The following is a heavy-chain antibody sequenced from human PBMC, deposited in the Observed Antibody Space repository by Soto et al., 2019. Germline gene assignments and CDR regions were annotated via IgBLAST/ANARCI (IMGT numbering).Heavy chain of an antibody. CDR1: SGSISTYY. J-gene: IGHJ4*02. Sequence: SETLSLTCTVSSGSISTYYWSWIRQPPGKGLEWIGYIYYTGSTNYNPSLKTRVTISVDTSKNQFSLNLSSVTAADTAVYYCARADYYDSSGYRPVDYWGQGTLVTVSS. CDR2: IYYTGST. D-gene: IGHD3-22*01. V-gene: IGHV4-59*12. CDR3: ARADYYDSSGYRPVDY.